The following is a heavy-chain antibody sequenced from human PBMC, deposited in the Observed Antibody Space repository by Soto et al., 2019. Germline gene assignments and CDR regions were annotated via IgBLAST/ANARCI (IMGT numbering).Heavy chain of an antibody. CDR1: GLSFDDYA. CDR3: AKDLGGSTITTFFHY. Sequence: EAQLVESGGGLVQPGGSLRLSCAASGLSFDDYAMHWVRQAPGKGLEWVSGISWNSGRRDYADSVKGRFIISRDNAKNSLYLQMNSLIPEDTALYYWAKDLGGSTITTFFHYWGQGILGTVSS. CDR2: ISWNSGRR. J-gene: IGHJ4*02. V-gene: IGHV3-9*01. D-gene: IGHD4-4*01.